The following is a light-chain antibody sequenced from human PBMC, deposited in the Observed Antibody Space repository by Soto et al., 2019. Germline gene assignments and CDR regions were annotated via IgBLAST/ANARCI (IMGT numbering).Light chain of an antibody. V-gene: IGKV3-20*01. Sequence: EIVLTQSPGTLSLSPGERATLSCRASQSVSSSYLAWYQQKPGQAPRLLIYGASSRATGIPDRFSGSGSGTDFTLTISRLEPADFAVYYCQQYGSSLTWTFGQGTEVDIK. CDR3: QQYGSSLTWT. J-gene: IGKJ1*01. CDR1: QSVSSSY. CDR2: GAS.